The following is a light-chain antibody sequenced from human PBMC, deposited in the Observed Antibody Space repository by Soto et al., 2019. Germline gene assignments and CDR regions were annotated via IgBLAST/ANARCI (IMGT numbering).Light chain of an antibody. V-gene: IGKV1-33*01. CDR2: DAS. Sequence: SHMTHCPSALAASVGDLVTITCQASQDISDVLNWYQQQPGKAPKVLIYDASKLQTGVPSRFSGRGSGKDFTFTISSLQPDDSGTYYCQQFYDMPITFGQGSRLEI. J-gene: IGKJ5*01. CDR3: QQFYDMPIT. CDR1: QDISDV.